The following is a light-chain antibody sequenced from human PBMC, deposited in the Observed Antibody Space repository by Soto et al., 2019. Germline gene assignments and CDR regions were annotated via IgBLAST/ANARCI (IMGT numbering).Light chain of an antibody. J-gene: IGKJ1*01. V-gene: IGKV1-13*02. Sequence: AIQLTQSPSSLSASVGDRFTITCRASQGISSAVAWYQQKPGKPPKLLMYDASSLESGVPPRFSGSGSGTDFTLTISSLQPEDFANYYCLQYNSYPWTFGQGTKVDIK. CDR1: QGISSA. CDR2: DAS. CDR3: LQYNSYPWT.